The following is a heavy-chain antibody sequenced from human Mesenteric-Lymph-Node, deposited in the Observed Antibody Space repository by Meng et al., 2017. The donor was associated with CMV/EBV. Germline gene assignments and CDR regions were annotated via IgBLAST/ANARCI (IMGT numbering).Heavy chain of an antibody. V-gene: IGHV4-39*07. J-gene: IGHJ5*02. CDR2: IYYSGST. D-gene: IGHD3-9*01. CDR1: GGSISSSSYY. Sequence: SETLSLTCTVSGGSISSSSYYWGWIRQPPGKGLEWIGSIYYSGSTYYNPSLKSRVTISVDTSKNQFSLKLSSVTAADTAVYYCAKGEYVDWLPDDNWFDPWGQGTLVTVSS. CDR3: AKGEYVDWLPDDNWFDP.